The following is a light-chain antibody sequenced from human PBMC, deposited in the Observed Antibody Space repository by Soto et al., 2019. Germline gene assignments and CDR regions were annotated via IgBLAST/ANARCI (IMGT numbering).Light chain of an antibody. Sequence: EIVLTQSPGTLSLSPGERATLSCRASQIVTSNYLAWYQQKPGQAPRLLIFGASIRDTGLPDRFSGSGAGTDFTLTISRLEPEDFAVYYCQQYGSSPGTFGQGPKVEIK. CDR2: GAS. J-gene: IGKJ1*01. CDR1: QIVTSNY. V-gene: IGKV3-20*01. CDR3: QQYGSSPGT.